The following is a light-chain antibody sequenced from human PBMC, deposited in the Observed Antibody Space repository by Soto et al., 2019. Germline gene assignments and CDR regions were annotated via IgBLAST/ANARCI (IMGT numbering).Light chain of an antibody. CDR3: QQLYNYPRT. CDR1: QGIASY. CDR2: AAS. V-gene: IGKV1-9*01. J-gene: IGKJ1*01. Sequence: DIPLTQSPSFLSASVGDRVTITCRASQGIASYLAWFRQAPGKAPELLILAASTLRSGFPSRFSGSGSGTEFSLTVSSLQPEDFATYYCQQLYNYPRTFGQGTKVEIK.